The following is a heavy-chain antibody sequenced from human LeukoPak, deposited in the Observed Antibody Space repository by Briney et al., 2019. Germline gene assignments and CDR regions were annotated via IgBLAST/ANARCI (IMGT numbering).Heavy chain of an antibody. D-gene: IGHD3-9*01. CDR2: MNPNSGNT. CDR3: ARDRHDILTGYPRPYYFDY. V-gene: IGHV1-8*03. Sequence: ASVKVSCKASGYTFTSYDINWVRQATGQGLEWMGWMNPNSGNTGYAQKFQGRVTITRNTSISTAYMELSSLRSEDTAVYYCARDRHDILTGYPRPYYFDYWGQGTLVTVSS. J-gene: IGHJ4*02. CDR1: GYTFTSYD.